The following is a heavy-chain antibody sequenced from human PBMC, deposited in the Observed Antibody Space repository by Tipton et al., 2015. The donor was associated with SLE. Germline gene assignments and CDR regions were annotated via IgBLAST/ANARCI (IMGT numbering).Heavy chain of an antibody. CDR3: ARDDYGDY. CDR2: ISPGDSDT. V-gene: IGHV5-51*03. J-gene: IGHJ4*02. Sequence: QLVQSGAEVKKSGESLKISCKGSGYSFSTYWIGWVRQMPGKGLEWMGIISPGDSDTRYSPSFQGQVTISADMSISTAYLQWSSLKASDTAVYYCARDDYGDYWGQGTLVTVSS. CDR1: GYSFSTYW.